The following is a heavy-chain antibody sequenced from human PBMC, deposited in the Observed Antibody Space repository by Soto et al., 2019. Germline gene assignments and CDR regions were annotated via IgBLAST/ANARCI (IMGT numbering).Heavy chain of an antibody. J-gene: IGHJ6*02. CDR1: GYTFTSYD. D-gene: IGHD4-17*01. CDR2: MNPNSGNT. CDR3: ARVTTVTTADYYYYGMDV. V-gene: IGHV1-8*01. Sequence: QVQLVQSGAEVKKPGASVKVSCKASGYTFTSYDINWVRQATGQGLEWMGWMNPNSGNTGYAQKFRGRVTMTRNTSISTAYMELSSLRSEDTAVYYCARVTTVTTADYYYYGMDVWGQGTTVTVSS.